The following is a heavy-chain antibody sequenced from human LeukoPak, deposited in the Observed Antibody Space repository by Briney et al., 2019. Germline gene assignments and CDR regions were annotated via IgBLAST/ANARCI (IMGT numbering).Heavy chain of an antibody. Sequence: SETLSLTCAVYGGSFSAFYWSWIRQPPGKGLEWIGEINESGSTNYNPSLKSRVTISIDKSNNQFSLKLNSVTAADTAVYYCASSRIYSNYVWGSYLAYWGQGTLVTVSS. D-gene: IGHD3-16*02. CDR3: ASSRIYSNYVWGSYLAY. CDR1: GGSFSAFY. J-gene: IGHJ4*02. V-gene: IGHV4-34*01. CDR2: INESGST.